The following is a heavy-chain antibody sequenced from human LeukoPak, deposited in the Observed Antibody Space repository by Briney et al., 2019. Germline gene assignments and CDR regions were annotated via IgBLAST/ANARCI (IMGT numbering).Heavy chain of an antibody. Sequence: GGSVRVSCEASGDTFTSDYMHWVREAPGQGGEGRGVINPSGGSTSYAQKFQGRVTMTRDTSTSTVYMELSSLRSEDTAVYYCAGEDSTMVRGALDYWGQGTLVTVSS. V-gene: IGHV1-46*01. CDR2: INPSGGST. D-gene: IGHD3-10*01. J-gene: IGHJ4*02. CDR3: AGEDSTMVRGALDY. CDR1: GDTFTSDY.